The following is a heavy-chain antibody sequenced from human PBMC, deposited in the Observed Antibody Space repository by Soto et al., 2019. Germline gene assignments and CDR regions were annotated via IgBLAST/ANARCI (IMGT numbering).Heavy chain of an antibody. J-gene: IGHJ4*02. CDR3: ARSRYAMVRGVIIGFDY. V-gene: IGHV4-31*03. CDR1: GGSISSGGYY. D-gene: IGHD3-10*01. Sequence: QVQLQESGPGLVKPSQTLSLTCTVSGGSISSGGYYWSWIRQHPGKGLEWIGYIYYSGSTYYNPSLKSRVTISVDTSKNQFSLKLSSVTAADTAVYYCARSRYAMVRGVIIGFDYWGQGTLVTVSS. CDR2: IYYSGST.